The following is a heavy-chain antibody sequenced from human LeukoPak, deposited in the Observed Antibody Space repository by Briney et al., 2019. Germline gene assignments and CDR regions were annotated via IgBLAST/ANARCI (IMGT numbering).Heavy chain of an antibody. J-gene: IGHJ4*02. V-gene: IGHV3-30*02. CDR2: IRFDGSYK. D-gene: IGHD3-10*01. CDR3: AKDRVFELWFEEASPYYFDY. Sequence: GGSLRLSCAASGFTFSSYGMHWVRQAPGKGLEWVAFIRFDGSYKDYADSVKGRFTISRDKSKNTLYLQMNSLRAEDTAVYYCAKDRVFELWFEEASPYYFDYWGQGTLVTVSS. CDR1: GFTFSSYG.